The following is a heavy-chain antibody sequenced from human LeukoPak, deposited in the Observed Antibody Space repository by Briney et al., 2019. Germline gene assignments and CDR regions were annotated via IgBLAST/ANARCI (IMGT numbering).Heavy chain of an antibody. CDR3: ATRGLEWLFYGMDV. CDR2: IIPIFGTA. V-gene: IGHV1-69*13. J-gene: IGHJ6*02. CDR1: GGTFSSYA. D-gene: IGHD3-3*01. Sequence: SVKVSCKASGGTFSSYAISWVRQAPGQGLEWMGGIIPIFGTANYAQKFQGRVTITADESTSTAYMELSSLRSEDTAVYYCATRGLEWLFYGMDVWGQGTTVTASS.